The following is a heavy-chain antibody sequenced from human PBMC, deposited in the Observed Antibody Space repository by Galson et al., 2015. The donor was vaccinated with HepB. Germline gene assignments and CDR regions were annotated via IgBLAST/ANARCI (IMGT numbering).Heavy chain of an antibody. CDR2: ISYDGSNK. CDR3: ARRGNLIAAAGTLDY. D-gene: IGHD6-13*01. Sequence: SLRLSCAASGFTFSSYAMHWVRQAPGKGLEWVAVISYDGSNKYYADSVKGRFTISRDNSKNTLYLQMNSLRAEDTAVYYCARRGNLIAAAGTLDYWGQGTLVTVSS. CDR1: GFTFSSYA. V-gene: IGHV3-30*04. J-gene: IGHJ4*02.